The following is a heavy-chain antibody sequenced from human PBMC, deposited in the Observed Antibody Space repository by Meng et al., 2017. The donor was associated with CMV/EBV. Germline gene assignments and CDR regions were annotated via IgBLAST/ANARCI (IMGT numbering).Heavy chain of an antibody. V-gene: IGHV1-69*05. J-gene: IGHJ6*02. CDR3: AREIYAYSSSSGGDSYYYYGMDV. CDR2: IIPIFGTA. D-gene: IGHD6-6*01. Sequence: SVKVSCKASGGTFSSYAISWVRQAPGQGLEWMGGIIPIFGTANYAQKFQGRVTITTDESTSTAYMELSSLRSEDTAVYYCAREIYAYSSSSGGDSYYYYGMDVWGQGTTVTVSS. CDR1: GGTFSSYA.